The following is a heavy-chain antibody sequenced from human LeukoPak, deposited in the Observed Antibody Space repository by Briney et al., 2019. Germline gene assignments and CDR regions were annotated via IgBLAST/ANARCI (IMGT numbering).Heavy chain of an antibody. D-gene: IGHD2-8*01. V-gene: IGHV3-66*01. CDR2: IYGATNT. J-gene: IGHJ4*02. CDR3: AKDAPCTNGVCALSG. Sequence: GGSLRLSCAASGFTVSSNHMTWVRQAPGKGLEWVSLIYGATNTYYADAVKGRGTISRDNSKNTLYLQMNSLRVEDTAVYYCAKDAPCTNGVCALSGWGQGTLVTVPA. CDR1: GFTVSSNH.